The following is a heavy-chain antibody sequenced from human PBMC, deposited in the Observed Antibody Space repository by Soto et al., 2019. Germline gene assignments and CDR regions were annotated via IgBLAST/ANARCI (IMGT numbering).Heavy chain of an antibody. CDR3: ARGDSGVDLYGMDV. D-gene: IGHD3-10*01. CDR2: ITPSFGTA. V-gene: IGHV1-69*13. J-gene: IGHJ6*02. CDR1: GGTFSSYA. Sequence: ASVKVSCKASGGTFSSYAISWVRQAPGQGLEWMGGITPSFGTANYAQKFQGRVTITADESTSTAYMELSSLRSEDTAVYYCARGDSGVDLYGMDVWGQGTTVTVSS.